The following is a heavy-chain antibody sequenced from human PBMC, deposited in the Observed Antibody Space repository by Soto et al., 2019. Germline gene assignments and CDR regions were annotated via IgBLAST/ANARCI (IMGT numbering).Heavy chain of an antibody. Sequence: ASGKVSCKASGYTFPRYAMNWVRQAPGQGREWMGWINACNGNTKYSQMFQGRVTITTDTSTSTAYMELRSLTSDDTAVYYCARTGALNSYYSGYYFDYWGQGTLVTVSS. CDR3: ARTGALNSYYSGYYFDY. CDR1: GYTFPRYA. J-gene: IGHJ4*02. D-gene: IGHD3-9*01. CDR2: INACNGNT. V-gene: IGHV1-3*01.